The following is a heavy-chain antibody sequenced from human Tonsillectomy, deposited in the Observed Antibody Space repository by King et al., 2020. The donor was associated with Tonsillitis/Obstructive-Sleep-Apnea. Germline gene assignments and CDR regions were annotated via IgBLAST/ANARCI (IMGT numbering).Heavy chain of an antibody. V-gene: IGHV6-1*01. CDR2: TYYRSKWFN. D-gene: IGHD3-16*01. CDR3: AREQLGHHWYFDL. J-gene: IGHJ2*01. CDR1: GDSVSNNNAA. Sequence: VQLQQSGPGLVKPSQTLSLTCAISGDSVSNNNAAWNWIRQSPSRGLEWLGRTYYRSKWFNDYAVSVKSRITINSDTSKNQFSLQLNSVNPEDPAVYYCAREQLGHHWYFDLWGRGTLVIVSS.